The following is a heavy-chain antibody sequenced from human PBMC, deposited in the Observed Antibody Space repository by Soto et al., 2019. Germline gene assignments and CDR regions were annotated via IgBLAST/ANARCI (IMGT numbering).Heavy chain of an antibody. CDR3: ARRRVTASGRFDY. CDR1: GGSFRGYY. CDR2: INHSGST. J-gene: IGHJ4*02. D-gene: IGHD1-26*01. V-gene: IGHV4-34*01. Sequence: PSETLSLTCVVYGGSFRGYYWSKISQPPGKGLEWIGEINHSGSTNYNPSLKSRVTISVDTSKNQFSLKLSSVTAADTAVYYCARRRVTASGRFDYWGQGTLVTVSS.